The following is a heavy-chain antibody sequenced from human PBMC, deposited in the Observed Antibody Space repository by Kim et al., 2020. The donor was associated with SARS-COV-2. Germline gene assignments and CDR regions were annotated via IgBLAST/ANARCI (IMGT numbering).Heavy chain of an antibody. CDR1: GFSFSSYP. Sequence: GGSLRLSCAASGFSFSSYPMSWVRQSLGQGLEWVASLSETGVSTYYADSVKGRFTISRDNPKNTLSLQMSSLRAEDSAVYYCATRYKFACGYWGLGILVT. D-gene: IGHD2-21*01. CDR2: LSETGVST. V-gene: IGHV3-23*01. CDR3: ATRYKFACGY. J-gene: IGHJ4*02.